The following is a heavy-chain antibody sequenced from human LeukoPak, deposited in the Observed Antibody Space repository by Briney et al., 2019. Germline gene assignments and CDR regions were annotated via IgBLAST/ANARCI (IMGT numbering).Heavy chain of an antibody. V-gene: IGHV1-18*01. Sequence: ASVKVSCKASGYTFTSYGISWVRQAPGQGVEWMGWISAYNGNTNYAQKLQGRVTMTTDTSTSTAYMELRSLRSDDTAVYYCARDWGHSSSWLFDYWGQGTLVTVSS. CDR3: ARDWGHSSSWLFDY. CDR2: ISAYNGNT. CDR1: GYTFTSYG. D-gene: IGHD6-13*01. J-gene: IGHJ4*02.